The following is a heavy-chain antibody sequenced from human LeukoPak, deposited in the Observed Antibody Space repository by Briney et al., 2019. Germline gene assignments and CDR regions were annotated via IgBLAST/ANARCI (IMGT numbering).Heavy chain of an antibody. Sequence: SETLSLTCTVSGGSISSSSYYWGWIRQPPGKGLEWIGEINHSGNTNYNPSLKSRVTISVDTSKNQFSLKLSSVTAADTAVYYCARRSYYFDYWGQGTLVTVSS. CDR3: ARRSYYFDY. CDR1: GGSISSSSYY. J-gene: IGHJ4*02. CDR2: INHSGNT. V-gene: IGHV4-39*07.